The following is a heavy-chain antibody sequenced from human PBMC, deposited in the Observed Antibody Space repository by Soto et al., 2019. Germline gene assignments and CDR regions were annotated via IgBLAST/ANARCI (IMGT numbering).Heavy chain of an antibody. Sequence: EVQLLESGGGLVQPGGSLRLSCEASGFTFSTYSMTWVRQAPGKGLEWVSTIRDSGHTTHYGDSGRGRFAISRDKSTNAPFLQMISLKAEDTAVYYCARVKAQILSSGWYGGDDIWGQGTMVTVSS. CDR3: ARVKAQILSSGWYGGDDI. J-gene: IGHJ3*02. CDR2: IRDSGHTT. D-gene: IGHD6-19*01. CDR1: GFTFSTYS. V-gene: IGHV3-23*01.